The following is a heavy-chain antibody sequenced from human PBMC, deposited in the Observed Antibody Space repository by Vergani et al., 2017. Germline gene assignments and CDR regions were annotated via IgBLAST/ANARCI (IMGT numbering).Heavy chain of an antibody. CDR1: GYTFTGYY. D-gene: IGHD2-2*01. J-gene: IGHJ1*01. CDR2: INPNSGGT. CDR3: ARARYCSSTRCPHQH. Sequence: QVQLVQSGAEVKKPGASVKVSCKASGYTFTGYYMHWVRQAPGQGLEWMGWINPNSGGTNYAQKFQGRVTMTRDTSTSTAYMELSRLRSDDTAVYYCARARYCSSTRCPHQHWGQGTLVTVSS. V-gene: IGHV1-2*02.